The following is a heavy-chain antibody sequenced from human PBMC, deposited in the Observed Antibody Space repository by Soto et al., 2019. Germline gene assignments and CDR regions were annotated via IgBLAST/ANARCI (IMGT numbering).Heavy chain of an antibody. D-gene: IGHD5-12*01. CDR2: IYHSGST. J-gene: IGHJ4*02. V-gene: IGHV4-30-2*01. CDR3: AAGGGLPRYY. Sequence: QLQLQESGSGLVKPSQTLSLTCAVSGGSISSGGYSWSWIRQPPGKGLEWIGYIYHSGSTYYNPSRKSRVTISVDRAKNQSSLKLSSVTAADTAVYYCAAGGGLPRYYWGQGPLVTVSS. CDR1: GGSISSGGYS.